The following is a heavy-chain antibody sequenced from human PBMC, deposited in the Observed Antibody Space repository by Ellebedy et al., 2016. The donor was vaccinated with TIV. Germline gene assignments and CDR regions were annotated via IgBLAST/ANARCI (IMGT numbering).Heavy chain of an antibody. CDR3: ARAGGSPDY. D-gene: IGHD3-16*01. Sequence: GESLKISXTPSGFTFTNAWMTWVRQAPGKGLEWVASIKLDGSEKYYVDSVKGRFTISRDNAKNSLYLQMNSLRAEDTAVYYCARAGGSPDYWGQGTLVTVSS. J-gene: IGHJ4*02. CDR1: GFTFTNAW. CDR2: IKLDGSEK. V-gene: IGHV3-7*04.